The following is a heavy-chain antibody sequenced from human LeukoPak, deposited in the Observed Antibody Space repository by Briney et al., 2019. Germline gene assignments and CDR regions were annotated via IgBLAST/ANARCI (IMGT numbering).Heavy chain of an antibody. D-gene: IGHD6-19*01. V-gene: IGHV4-39*07. CDR2: IYYRGSA. CDR1: GGSISSSSYY. J-gene: IGHJ6*03. Sequence: SETLSLTCTVSGGSISSSSYYWGWIRQPPGKGLEWIGSIYYRGSANYNPSLKSRVTISVDTSKNQFSLKLSSVTAADTAVYYCARVSGWYFGYYYYYMDVWGKGTTVTVSS. CDR3: ARVSGWYFGYYYYYMDV.